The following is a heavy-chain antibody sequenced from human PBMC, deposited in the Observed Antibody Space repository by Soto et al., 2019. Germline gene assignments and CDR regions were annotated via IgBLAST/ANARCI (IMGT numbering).Heavy chain of an antibody. Sequence: GGSLRLSCAASGFTFSTYWMHWVRQAPGKGLVWVSHINRDGSSTSYADSVKGRFTISRDNAKNTLYLQMNSLRAEDTAVYYCGRDLSAAYFYFYGMDVWGQGTTVTVSS. J-gene: IGHJ6*02. CDR2: INRDGSST. CDR3: GRDLSAAYFYFYGMDV. CDR1: GFTFSTYW. V-gene: IGHV3-74*01. D-gene: IGHD2-2*01.